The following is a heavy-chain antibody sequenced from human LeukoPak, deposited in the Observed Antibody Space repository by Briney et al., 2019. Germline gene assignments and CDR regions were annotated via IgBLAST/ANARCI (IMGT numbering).Heavy chain of an antibody. CDR1: GFTFSKAW. CDR2: ITSKTHGGTA. Sequence: PGGSLRLSCAASGFTFSKAWMSWVRQAPGKGLEWVGRITSKTHGGTADYTPPVKGRFTILRDESKNTLSLQMNSLKTEDTAVYYCTTVGPSGSYFPLDYWGQGTLVTVSS. V-gene: IGHV3-15*01. CDR3: TTVGPSGSYFPLDY. J-gene: IGHJ4*02. D-gene: IGHD3-10*01.